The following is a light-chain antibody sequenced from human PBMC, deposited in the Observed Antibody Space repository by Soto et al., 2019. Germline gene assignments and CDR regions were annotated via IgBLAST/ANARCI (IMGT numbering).Light chain of an antibody. CDR3: QRVNSYPLT. CDR2: GTS. Sequence: DIQLPQSPSFLSASGGDRATITCRASQDISNYLAWYQQKPGKAPKFLIYGTSTLQSGVPSRFSGSGSGTEFPFTISSLQREDFATYYCQRVNSYPLTFGGGTKVEIK. J-gene: IGKJ4*01. V-gene: IGKV1-9*01. CDR1: QDISNY.